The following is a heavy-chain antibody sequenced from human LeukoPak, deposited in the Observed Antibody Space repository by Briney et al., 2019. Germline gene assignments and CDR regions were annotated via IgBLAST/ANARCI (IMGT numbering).Heavy chain of an antibody. V-gene: IGHV4-39*07. J-gene: IGHJ4*02. Sequence: SETLSLTCTVSGGSISSSSYYWGWIRQPPGKGLGWIGSIYYSGSTYYNPSLKSRVTISVDTSKNQFSLKLSSVTAADTAVYYCASSSAYCGGDCYLAPPPPLDYWGQGTLVTVSS. CDR2: IYYSGST. CDR1: GGSISSSSYY. D-gene: IGHD2-21*02. CDR3: ASSSAYCGGDCYLAPPPPLDY.